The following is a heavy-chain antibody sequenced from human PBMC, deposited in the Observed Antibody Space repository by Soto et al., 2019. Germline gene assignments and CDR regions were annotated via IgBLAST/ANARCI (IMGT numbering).Heavy chain of an antibody. CDR1: GFTFSSYG. J-gene: IGHJ4*02. CDR3: AKDQVGNYLDY. V-gene: IGHV3-30*18. Sequence: GGSLRLSCAASGFTFSSYGMHWVRQAPGKGLEWVAVISYDGSNKYYADSVKGQFTISRDNSKNTLYLQMNSLRAEDTAVYYCAKDQVGNYLDYWGQGTLVTVSS. CDR2: ISYDGSNK. D-gene: IGHD2-15*01.